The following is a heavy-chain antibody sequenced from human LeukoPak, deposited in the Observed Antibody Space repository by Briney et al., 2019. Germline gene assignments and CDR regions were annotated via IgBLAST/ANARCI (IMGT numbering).Heavy chain of an antibody. D-gene: IGHD2-15*01. CDR3: AREEDNADEYLREDY. CDR1: GFTFSSYW. CDR2: ISSSSSYI. Sequence: GGSLRLSCAASGFTFSSYWMSWVRQAPGKGLEWVSSISSSSSYIYYADPVKGRFTISRDNAKNSLYLQMNSLRAEDTAVYYCAREEDNADEYLREDYWGQGTLVTVSS. J-gene: IGHJ4*02. V-gene: IGHV3-21*01.